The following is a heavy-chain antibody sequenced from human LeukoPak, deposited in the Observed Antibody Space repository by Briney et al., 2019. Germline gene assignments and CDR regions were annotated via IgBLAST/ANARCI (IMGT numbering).Heavy chain of an antibody. D-gene: IGHD2-21*02. CDR2: IYSGGST. J-gene: IGHJ3*02. V-gene: IGHV3-53*01. CDR3: ASYCGGDCYFAFDI. CDR1: GFTVSSNY. Sequence: PGGSLRLSCAASGFTVSSNYMSWVRQAPGKGLGGVSVIYSGGSTYYADSVKGRFNISRDNSKNTLYLKMNSLRAEDTAVYYCASYCGGDCYFAFDIWGQGTMVTVSS.